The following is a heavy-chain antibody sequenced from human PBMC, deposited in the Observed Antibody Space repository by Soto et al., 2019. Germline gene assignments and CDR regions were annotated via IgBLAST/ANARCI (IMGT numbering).Heavy chain of an antibody. CDR2: IYYSGST. V-gene: IGHV4-59*01. CDR1: GGSISSYY. CDR3: ARVSRWPHYFDY. Sequence: SETLSLTCTVSGGSISSYYWSWIRQPPGKGLEWIGYIYYSGSTNYNPSLKSRVTISVDTSKNQFSLKLSSVTAADTAVYYCARVSRWPHYFDYWGKGTLVTVSS. J-gene: IGHJ4*02.